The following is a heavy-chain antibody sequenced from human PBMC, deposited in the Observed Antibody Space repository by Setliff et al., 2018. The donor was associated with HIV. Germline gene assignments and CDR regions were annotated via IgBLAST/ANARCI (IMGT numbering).Heavy chain of an antibody. CDR2: ISTSGNT. CDR1: IGSISSYY. D-gene: IGHD2-21*02. J-gene: IGHJ6*03. Sequence: SETLSLTCNVSIGSISSYYWNWVRQPAGTGLQWIGRISTSGNTNYNPSLKNRLTMSVDTSKNQFSLKVTSVTAADTAVYYCTRDLWGDDYYYNNMDVWGKGTTVTVSS. V-gene: IGHV4-4*07. CDR3: TRDLWGDDYYYNNMDV.